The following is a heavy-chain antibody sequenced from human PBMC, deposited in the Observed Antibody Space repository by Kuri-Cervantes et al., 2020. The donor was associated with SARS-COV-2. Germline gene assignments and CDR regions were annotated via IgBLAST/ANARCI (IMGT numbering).Heavy chain of an antibody. J-gene: IGHJ4*02. Sequence: GGSLRLSCAASGFTFSSYGMHWVRQAPGKGLEWVAFIRYDGSNKYYADSVKGRFTISRDNSKNTLYLQMNSLRAEDTAVYYCAREDIAAGVPDYWGQGTLVTVSS. CDR3: AREDIAAGVPDY. V-gene: IGHV3-30*02. CDR1: GFTFSSYG. CDR2: IRYDGSNK. D-gene: IGHD5-12*01.